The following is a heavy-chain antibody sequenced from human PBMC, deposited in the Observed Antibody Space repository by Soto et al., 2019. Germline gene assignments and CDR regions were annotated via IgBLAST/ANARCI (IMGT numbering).Heavy chain of an antibody. CDR1: GGTFSSYA. D-gene: IGHD2-15*01. CDR2: IIPIFGTA. J-gene: IGHJ6*02. V-gene: IGHV1-69*12. CDR3: ARESGGSSYKCYGMDV. Sequence: QVQLVQSGAEVKKPGSSVKVSCKASGGTFSSYAINWVRQAPGQGLEWMGGIIPIFGTANYAQKLQCRVTLTADESTSTAYMALSSLRSEDTAVYYCARESGGSSYKCYGMDVWGQGTKVTVSS.